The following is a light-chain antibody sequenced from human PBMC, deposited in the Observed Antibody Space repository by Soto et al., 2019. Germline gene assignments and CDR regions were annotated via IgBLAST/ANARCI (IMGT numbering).Light chain of an antibody. V-gene: IGKV1-39*01. CDR1: QSISSY. CDR3: QQTYTTPFT. CDR2: AAS. Sequence: DIQMTQSPSSLSASVGDRVTITCRASQSISSYLNWYQHKPGNAPKLLIYAASSLQTGVPSRFSGSRSGTDFALTISSLQLEDFATYYCQQTYTTPFTFGPGTKVDIK. J-gene: IGKJ3*01.